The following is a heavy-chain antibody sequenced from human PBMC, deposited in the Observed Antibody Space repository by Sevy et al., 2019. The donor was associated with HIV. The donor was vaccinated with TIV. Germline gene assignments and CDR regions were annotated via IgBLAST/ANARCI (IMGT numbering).Heavy chain of an antibody. CDR1: GFTFGNYA. Sequence: GGSLRLSCSASGFTFGNYAMHWVRQAPGKGLEHVSAISTAGRSTYYADSVRGRFTISRDNSKNTLYLQMSNLRLEDTAVYYCVDVLAGRPVRPSNSWGQGTLVTVSS. CDR2: ISTAGRST. D-gene: IGHD6-6*01. V-gene: IGHV3-64D*06. CDR3: VDVLAGRPVRPSNS. J-gene: IGHJ4*02.